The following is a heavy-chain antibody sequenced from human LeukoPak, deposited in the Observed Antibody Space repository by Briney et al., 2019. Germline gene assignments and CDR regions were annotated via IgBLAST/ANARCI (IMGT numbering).Heavy chain of an antibody. V-gene: IGHV3-21*01. Sequence: TGGSLRLSCAASGFTFSSYSMNWVRQAPGKGLEWVSSISSSSSYIYYADSVKGRFTISRDNSKNTLYLQMNSLRAEDTAVYYCARDGSSCPFDYWGQGTLVTVSS. CDR3: ARDGSSCPFDY. CDR1: GFTFSSYS. J-gene: IGHJ4*02. CDR2: ISSSSSYI. D-gene: IGHD6-13*01.